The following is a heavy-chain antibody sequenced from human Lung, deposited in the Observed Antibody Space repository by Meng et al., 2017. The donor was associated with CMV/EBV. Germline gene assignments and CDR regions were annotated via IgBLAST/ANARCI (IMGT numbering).Heavy chain of an antibody. V-gene: IGHV1-69*05. CDR3: ARSLMTTVTTLGY. J-gene: IGHJ4*02. D-gene: IGHD4-17*01. CDR2: IITLFGTP. CDR1: GGTYSTYG. Sequence: SVKVSCKASGGTYSTYGISWVRQAPGQGLEWMGGIITLFGTPNYAQRFQGRVTITTDESTSTTYMELRSLRSEDTAVYYCARSLMTTVTTLGYWGQGTLVXVSS.